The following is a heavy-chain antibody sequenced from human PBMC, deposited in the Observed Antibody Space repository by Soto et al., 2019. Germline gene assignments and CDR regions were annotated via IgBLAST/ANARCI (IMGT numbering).Heavy chain of an antibody. J-gene: IGHJ4*02. Sequence: GGSLRLSCAASGFTFTSYWMTWVRQAPGKGLEWVANIKQDGSEKYYVDSVKGRFTISRDNAKNSLYLQMNSLRAEDTAVYYCARLPRALGHYFDNWGQGTLVTVSS. D-gene: IGHD7-27*01. CDR2: IKQDGSEK. CDR3: ARLPRALGHYFDN. CDR1: GFTFTSYW. V-gene: IGHV3-7*01.